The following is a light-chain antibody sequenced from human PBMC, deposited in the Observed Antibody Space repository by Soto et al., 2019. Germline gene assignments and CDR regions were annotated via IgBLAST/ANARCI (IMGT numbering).Light chain of an antibody. V-gene: IGLV1-44*01. CDR2: TNN. Sequence: QCVLTQSPSASGTPGQTVTISCSGSSSNIGSNPVDWYQQLPGTAPKVLIYTNNQRPSGVPDRFSGSKSGTSASLAISGLQSADEAEYYCAAWDDSLNGVVFGGGTKLTVL. J-gene: IGLJ2*01. CDR3: AAWDDSLNGVV. CDR1: SSNIGSNP.